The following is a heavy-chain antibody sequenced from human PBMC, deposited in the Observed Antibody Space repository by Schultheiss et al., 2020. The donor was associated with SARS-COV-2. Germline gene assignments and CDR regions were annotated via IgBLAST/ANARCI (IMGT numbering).Heavy chain of an antibody. CDR3: ARDHRLLWFGESSSMDV. CDR2: IGTGGDT. D-gene: IGHD3-10*01. V-gene: IGHV3-47*02. J-gene: IGHJ6*02. CDR1: GFAFSSYA. Sequence: GGSLRLSCAASGFAFSSYALHWVRRAPGKGLEWVSAIGTGGDTYYADSVMGRFTISRDNAKNSLYLQMNSLRAEDTAVYYCARDHRLLWFGESSSMDVWGQGTTVTVSS.